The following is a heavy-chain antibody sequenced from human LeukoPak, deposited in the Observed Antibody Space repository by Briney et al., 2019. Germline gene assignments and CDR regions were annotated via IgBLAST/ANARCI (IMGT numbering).Heavy chain of an antibody. CDR2: IWYDGSNK. D-gene: IGHD4-17*01. Sequence: GGSLRLSCAASGFTFSSYGMHWVRQAPGKGLEWVAVIWYDGSNKYYADSVKGRFTISRDNSKNTLYLQMNSLRAEDTAVYYCAGDWAYGDSEYYFDYWGQGTLVTVSS. CDR3: AGDWAYGDSEYYFDY. J-gene: IGHJ4*02. V-gene: IGHV3-33*01. CDR1: GFTFSSYG.